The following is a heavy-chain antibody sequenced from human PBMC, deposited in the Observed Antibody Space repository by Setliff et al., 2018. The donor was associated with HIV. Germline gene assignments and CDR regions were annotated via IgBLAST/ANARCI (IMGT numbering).Heavy chain of an antibody. CDR2: IGTAGDT. V-gene: IGHV3-13*01. Sequence: GGSLRLSCAASEFTFSSYAMHWVRQAPGKGLEWVSHIGTAGDTYYLDSVKGRFTISREDARNSGYLQMNSLRDDDTAVYFCARTAYYRDSSGYYSVAFDMWGPGTMVTVSS. CDR1: EFTFSSYA. D-gene: IGHD3-22*01. J-gene: IGHJ3*02. CDR3: ARTAYYRDSSGYYSVAFDM.